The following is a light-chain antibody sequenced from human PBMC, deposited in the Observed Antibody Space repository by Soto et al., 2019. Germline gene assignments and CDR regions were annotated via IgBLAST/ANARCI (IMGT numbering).Light chain of an antibody. CDR2: GAS. CDR3: QQYNNWPRT. V-gene: IGKV3-15*01. CDR1: QSVSSN. J-gene: IGKJ1*01. Sequence: EIVMTQSPATLSVSPGERATLSCRASQSVSSNLAWYQQKPGQAPRLLIYGASTRATGIPARFSGSGSGTDFTLPISSLQSEDFAVYYCQQYNNWPRTFGQGTKVEI.